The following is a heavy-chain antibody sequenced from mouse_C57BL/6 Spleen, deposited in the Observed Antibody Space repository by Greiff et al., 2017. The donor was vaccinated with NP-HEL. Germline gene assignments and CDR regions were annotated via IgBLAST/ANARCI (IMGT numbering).Heavy chain of an antibody. Sequence: QVQLKESGPGLVQPSHCLSITCTVSGFSLTSYGVHWVRQSPGKGLEWLGVIWSGGSTDYNAAFISRLSISKDNSKSQVFFKMNSLQAADTAIYYCARMGYYAMDYWGQGTSVTVAS. V-gene: IGHV2-2*01. CDR3: ARMGYYAMDY. CDR1: GFSLTSYG. CDR2: IWSGGST. D-gene: IGHD4-1*01. J-gene: IGHJ4*01.